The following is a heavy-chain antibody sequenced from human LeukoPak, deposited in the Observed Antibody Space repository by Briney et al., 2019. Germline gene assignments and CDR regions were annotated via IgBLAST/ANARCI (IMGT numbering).Heavy chain of an antibody. D-gene: IGHD6-19*01. J-gene: IGHJ4*02. CDR2: IYYSGST. Sequence: SETLSLTCTVSGGSISSYYWSWIRQPPGKGLEWIGYIYYSGSTDYNPSLKSRVTISIDTSKNQFSLKLSSVTAADTAVYYCGAESERWLVRSWGQGTLVTVSS. CDR1: GGSISSYY. CDR3: GAESERWLVRS. V-gene: IGHV4-59*01.